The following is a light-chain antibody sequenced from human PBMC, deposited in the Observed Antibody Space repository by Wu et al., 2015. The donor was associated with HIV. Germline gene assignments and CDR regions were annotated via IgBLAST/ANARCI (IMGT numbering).Light chain of an antibody. Sequence: EIVMTQSPATLSVSPGETATLSRRASQSITTNLAWYQHKPGRAPRLLIYGAISRATGIPAKFSGSGSATEFTLTISSLESEDSAVYYCQQYKNWPPWTFGQGTKVEIK. CDR1: QSITTN. CDR2: GAI. CDR3: QQYKNWPPWT. V-gene: IGKV3-15*01. J-gene: IGKJ1*01.